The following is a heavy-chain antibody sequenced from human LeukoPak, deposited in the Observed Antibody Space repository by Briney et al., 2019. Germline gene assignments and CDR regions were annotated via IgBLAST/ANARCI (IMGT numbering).Heavy chain of an antibody. Sequence: SETLSLTCAVYGESFNNYYWTWIRQSPGKGLEWIGEINHSGSTNYSPSLKSRVTISVDTSKNQFSLKLSSVTAADTAVYYCARGRRAAAGLYYYYYYMDVWGKGTTVTVSS. CDR2: INHSGST. D-gene: IGHD6-13*01. CDR3: ARGRRAAAGLYYYYYYMDV. J-gene: IGHJ6*03. V-gene: IGHV4-34*01. CDR1: GESFNNYY.